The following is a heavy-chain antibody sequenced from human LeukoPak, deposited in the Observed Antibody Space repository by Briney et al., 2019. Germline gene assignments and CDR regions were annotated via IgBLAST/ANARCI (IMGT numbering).Heavy chain of an antibody. J-gene: IGHJ3*02. CDR2: ISWNSGSI. V-gene: IGHV3-9*01. D-gene: IGHD4-23*01. CDR1: GFTFDDYA. Sequence: PGGSLRLSCAAPGFTFDDYAMHWVRQAPGKGLEWVLGISWNSGSIGYADSVKGRFTISRDNAKNSLYLQMNSLRAEDTALYYCAKAVTTVVASAAFDIWGQGTMVTVSS. CDR3: AKAVTTVVASAAFDI.